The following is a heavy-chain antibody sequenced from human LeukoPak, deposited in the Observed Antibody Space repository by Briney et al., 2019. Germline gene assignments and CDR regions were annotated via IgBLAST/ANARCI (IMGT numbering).Heavy chain of an antibody. CDR2: ISYTGTYI. CDR1: AFSLNAYN. D-gene: IGHD4-17*01. Sequence: GGSLRLSCAASAFSLNAYNMNWVRQAPGKGLEWVSSISYTGTYIYYADSVKGRFTISRDNAKNSLYLQMNSLRAEDTAVYYCASRDYGDYPRYWGQGTLVTVSS. V-gene: IGHV3-21*01. CDR3: ASRDYGDYPRY. J-gene: IGHJ4*02.